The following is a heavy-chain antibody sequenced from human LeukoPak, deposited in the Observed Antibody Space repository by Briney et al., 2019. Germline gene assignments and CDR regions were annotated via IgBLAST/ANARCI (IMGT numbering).Heavy chain of an antibody. J-gene: IGHJ5*02. Sequence: GGSLRLSCAASGFIVNSYAMSWVRQAPGKGLAWVSLIYSDGVTQYADSVKGRFAISRDNSKNTLYLQMNSLRGEDTAVYFCARDRAEGKTWVEFDPWGQGTLVTVSS. CDR3: ARDRAEGKTWVEFDP. CDR2: IYSDGVT. CDR1: GFIVNSYA. V-gene: IGHV3-66*02.